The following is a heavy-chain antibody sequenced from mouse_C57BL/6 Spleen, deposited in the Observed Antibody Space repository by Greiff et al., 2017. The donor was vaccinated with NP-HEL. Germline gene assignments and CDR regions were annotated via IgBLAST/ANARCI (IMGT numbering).Heavy chain of an antibody. D-gene: IGHD1-1*01. CDR2: IYPRSGNT. Sequence: VKLVESGAELARPGASVKLSCKASGYTFTSYGISWVKQRTGQGLEWIGEIYPRSGNTYYNEKFKGKATLTADKSSSTAYMELRSLTSEDSAVYFCARLNFYYGSSYEKGAMDYWGQGTSVTVSS. CDR1: GYTFTSYG. V-gene: IGHV1-81*01. J-gene: IGHJ4*01. CDR3: ARLNFYYGSSYEKGAMDY.